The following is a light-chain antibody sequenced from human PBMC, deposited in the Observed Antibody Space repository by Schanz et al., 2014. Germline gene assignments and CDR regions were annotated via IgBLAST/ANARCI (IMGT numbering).Light chain of an antibody. CDR3: SAWDDSMKRV. Sequence: QSVLTQPPSVSGAPGQRVTISCTGSSSNLGAGYDVHWFQQLPGTAPKLLMYANTKRPSGVPDRFSGSKSGTSASLAITGLQTEDEADYYCSAWDDSMKRVFGGGTKLTVL. CDR1: SSNLGAGYD. V-gene: IGLV1-40*01. CDR2: ANT. J-gene: IGLJ3*02.